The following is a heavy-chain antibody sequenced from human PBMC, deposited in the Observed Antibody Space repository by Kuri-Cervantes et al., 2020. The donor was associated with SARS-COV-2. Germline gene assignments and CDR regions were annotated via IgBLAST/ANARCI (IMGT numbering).Heavy chain of an antibody. CDR2: ISGTGGST. Sequence: GESLKISCAASGFTFSSFGMSWVRQAPGKGLEWVSAISGTGGSTSYADSVKGRFTISRDNSQNTLYLHMKSLRSEDTAMYYCAKDRVGVQDFWGQGTLVTVSS. CDR3: AKDRVGVQDF. J-gene: IGHJ4*02. D-gene: IGHD2-21*01. V-gene: IGHV3-23*01. CDR1: GFTFSSFG.